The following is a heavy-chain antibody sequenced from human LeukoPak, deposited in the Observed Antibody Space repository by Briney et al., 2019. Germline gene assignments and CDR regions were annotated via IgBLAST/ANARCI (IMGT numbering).Heavy chain of an antibody. CDR3: AHSVHCNYRSGYYYNYMDV. CDR2: IYWDDDK. CDR1: GFSLSTSGVG. Sequence: SGPTLVNPTQTLTLTCTFSGFSLSTSGVGVGWIRQPPGKALEWLALIYWDDDKRYSPSLKSRLTITKDTSKNQVVLTMTNMDPVDTATYYCAHSVHCNYRSGYYYNYMDVWGKGTTVTVSS. J-gene: IGHJ6*03. D-gene: IGHD1-7*01. V-gene: IGHV2-5*02.